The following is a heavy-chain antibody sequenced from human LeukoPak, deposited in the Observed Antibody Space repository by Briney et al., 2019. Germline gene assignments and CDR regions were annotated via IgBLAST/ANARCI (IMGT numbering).Heavy chain of an antibody. J-gene: IGHJ6*02. D-gene: IGHD3-10*01. CDR3: ARSRPLRTRFYYYYGMDV. CDR2: IIPIFGTA. CDR1: GYTFTSYA. Sequence: SVKVSCKASGYTFTSYAISWVRQAPGQGLEWMGGIIPIFGTANYAQKFQGRVTITADESTSTAYMELSSLRSEDTAVYYCARSRPLRTRFYYYYGMDVWGQGTTVTVSS. V-gene: IGHV1-69*13.